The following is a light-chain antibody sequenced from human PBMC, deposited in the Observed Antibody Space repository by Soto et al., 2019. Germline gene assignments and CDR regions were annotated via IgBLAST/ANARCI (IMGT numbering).Light chain of an antibody. CDR1: ESIRSD. CDR3: LQYHDWPTTT. Sequence: EIVMTQSPDILSVPPGDRATLSCRASESIRSDLAWYQQKPGQAPRLLIFGGSIRAADIPARFSGSESGTEFPLTIGTLQSEDFAIYYCLQYHDWPTTTFGQGTRLETK. CDR2: GGS. J-gene: IGKJ5*01. V-gene: IGKV3-15*01.